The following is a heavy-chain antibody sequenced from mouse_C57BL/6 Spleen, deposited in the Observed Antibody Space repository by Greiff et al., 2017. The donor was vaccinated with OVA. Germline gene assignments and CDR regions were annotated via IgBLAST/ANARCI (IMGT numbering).Heavy chain of an antibody. V-gene: IGHV5-16*01. CDR2: INYDGSST. CDR1: GFTFSDYY. J-gene: IGHJ4*01. D-gene: IGHD1-1*01. CDR3: ARDKGYGSSYAMDY. Sequence: EVKLVESEGGLVQPGSSMKLSCTASGFTFSDYYMAWVRQVPEKGLEWVANINYDGSSTYYLDSLKSRFITSRDNAKNILYLQMSSLKSEDTATYYCARDKGYGSSYAMDYWGQGTSVTVSS.